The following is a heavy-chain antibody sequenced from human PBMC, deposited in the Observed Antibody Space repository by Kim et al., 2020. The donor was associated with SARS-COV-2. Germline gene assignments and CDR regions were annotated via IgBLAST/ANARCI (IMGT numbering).Heavy chain of an antibody. CDR3: ARARYSSSWYFSGDAFDI. CDR2: ISSSGSTI. V-gene: IGHV3-48*03. D-gene: IGHD6-13*01. J-gene: IGHJ3*02. CDR1: GFTFSSYE. Sequence: GGSLRLSCAASGFTFSSYEMNWVRQAPGKGLEWVSYISSSGSTIYYADSVKGRFTISRDNAKNSLYLQMNSLRAEDTAVYYCARARYSSSWYFSGDAFDIWGQGTMVTVSS.